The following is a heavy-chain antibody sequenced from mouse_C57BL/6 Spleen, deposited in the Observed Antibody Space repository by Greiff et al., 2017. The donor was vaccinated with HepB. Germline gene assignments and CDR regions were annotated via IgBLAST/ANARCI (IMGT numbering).Heavy chain of an antibody. D-gene: IGHD2-2*01. J-gene: IGHJ4*01. Sequence: VQRVESGPGLVAPSQSLSITCTVSGFSLTSYGVHWVRQPPGKGLEWLVVIWSDGSTTYNSALKSRLSISKDNSKSQVFLKMNSLQTDDTAMYYCARHGGGLRGDYYAMDYWGQGTSVTVSS. CDR3: ARHGGGLRGDYYAMDY. V-gene: IGHV2-6-1*01. CDR2: IWSDGST. CDR1: GFSLTSYG.